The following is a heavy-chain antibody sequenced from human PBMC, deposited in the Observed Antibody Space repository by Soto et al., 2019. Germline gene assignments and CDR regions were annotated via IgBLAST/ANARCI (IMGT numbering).Heavy chain of an antibody. CDR2: ISGSGGST. J-gene: IGHJ4*02. V-gene: IGHV3-23*01. CDR1: GFTFSSYA. CDR3: AKSRSIFGVVAAYFYY. Sequence: EVQLLESGGGLVQPGGSLRLSCAASGFTFSSYAMSWVRQAPGKGLEWVSAISGSGGSTYYADSVKGRFTISRDNSKSTLYLQMSSLRAEDTAVYYCAKSRSIFGVVAAYFYYWGQGTLVTVSS. D-gene: IGHD3-3*01.